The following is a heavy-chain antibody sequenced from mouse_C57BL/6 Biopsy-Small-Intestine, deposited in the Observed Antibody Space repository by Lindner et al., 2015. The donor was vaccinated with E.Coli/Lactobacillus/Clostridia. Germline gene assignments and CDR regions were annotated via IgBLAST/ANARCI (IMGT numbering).Heavy chain of an antibody. V-gene: IGHV1-72*01. Sequence: VQLQESGAELVKPGASIKLSCKASGYTFTSYWIHWVKQRPGRGLEWIGWIDPNSGGTKYDEKFKSKATLTVDKPSSTAYMQLNSLTSEDSTVYYCARRGNYYGSPFDYWGQGTTLTVSS. J-gene: IGHJ2*01. CDR1: GYTFTSYW. D-gene: IGHD1-1*01. CDR2: IDPNSGGT. CDR3: ARRGNYYGSPFDY.